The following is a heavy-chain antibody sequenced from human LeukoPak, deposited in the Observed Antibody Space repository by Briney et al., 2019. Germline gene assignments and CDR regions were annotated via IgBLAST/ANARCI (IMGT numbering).Heavy chain of an antibody. D-gene: IGHD6-13*01. CDR2: ISAYNGNT. CDR1: GYAFTSYG. J-gene: IGHJ4*02. V-gene: IGHV1-18*01. Sequence: ASVKVSCKASGYAFTSYGISWVRQAPGQGLEWMGWISAYNGNTNYAQKLQGRVTMTTDTSTSTAYMELRSLRSDDTAVYYCARGGAAAGYSSSWYLYWGQGTLVTVSS. CDR3: ARGGAAAGYSSSWYLY.